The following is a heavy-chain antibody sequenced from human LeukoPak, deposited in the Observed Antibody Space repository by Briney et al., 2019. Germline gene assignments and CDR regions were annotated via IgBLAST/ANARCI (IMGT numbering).Heavy chain of an antibody. CDR2: IIGSSGDT. V-gene: IGHV3-23*01. J-gene: IGHJ5*02. CDR3: AGYYYDSSRGFDL. CDR1: GFSLTNFA. Sequence: GGSLRLSCAASGFSLTNFAMSWVRQAPGKGLEWVSLIIGSSGDTFYADSVKGRFTISRDNSKNRLYLQMNSLRAEDTALYYCAGYYYDSSRGFDLWGQGTLVTVSA. D-gene: IGHD3-22*01.